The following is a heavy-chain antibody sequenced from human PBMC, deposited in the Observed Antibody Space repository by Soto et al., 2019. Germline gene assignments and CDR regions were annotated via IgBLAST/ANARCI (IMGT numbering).Heavy chain of an antibody. Sequence: EVQLVESGGGLVQPGGSLRLSCAASGFTFSSYSMNWVRQAPGKGLEWVSYISSSSSTIYYADSVKGRFTISRDNAKNARYLQINSPRAEHTAVQYCSGHLGLGSGWYKFDYWGQGALVTVSS. CDR3: SGHLGLGSGWYKFDY. J-gene: IGHJ4*02. V-gene: IGHV3-48*01. D-gene: IGHD6-19*01. CDR2: ISSSSSTI. CDR1: GFTFSSYS.